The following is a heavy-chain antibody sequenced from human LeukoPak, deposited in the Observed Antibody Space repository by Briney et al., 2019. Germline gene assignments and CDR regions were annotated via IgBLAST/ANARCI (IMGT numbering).Heavy chain of an antibody. J-gene: IGHJ5*02. V-gene: IGHV3-66*01. CDR2: IYSGGST. Sequence: GGSLRLSCAASGFTVSSNYMSWVRQAPGKGLEWVSVIYSGGSTYYADSVKGRFTISRDNSKNTLYLQMNSLRAEDTAVYYCARDVRAYGDYPSWGQGTLVTVSS. D-gene: IGHD4-17*01. CDR3: ARDVRAYGDYPS. CDR1: GFTVSSNY.